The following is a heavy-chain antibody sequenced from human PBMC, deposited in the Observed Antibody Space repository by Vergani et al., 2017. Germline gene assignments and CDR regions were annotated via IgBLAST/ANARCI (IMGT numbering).Heavy chain of an antibody. Sequence: QVQLQQWGAGLLKPSETLSLTCAVYGGSFSGYYWSWIRQPPGKGLEWIGEINHSGSTNYNPSLKSRVTISVDTSKNQFSLKLSSVTAADTAVYYCARMYSSGWYSDAFDIWGQGTMVTVSS. CDR2: INHSGST. CDR1: GGSFSGYY. V-gene: IGHV4-34*01. CDR3: ARMYSSGWYSDAFDI. J-gene: IGHJ3*02. D-gene: IGHD6-19*01.